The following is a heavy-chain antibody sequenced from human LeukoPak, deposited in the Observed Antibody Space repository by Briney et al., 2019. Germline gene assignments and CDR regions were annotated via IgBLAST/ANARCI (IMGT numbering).Heavy chain of an antibody. CDR2: ISGSGGST. CDR1: GFTFSSYA. V-gene: IGHV3-23*01. D-gene: IGHD5-24*01. J-gene: IGHJ4*02. Sequence: GGSLRLSCAASGFTFSSYAMSRVRQAPGKGLEWVSAISGSGGSTYYADSVKGRFTISRDNSKNTLYLQMNSLRAEDTAVYYCAKDLQGWLQLIVFGVLDYWGQGTLVTVSS. CDR3: AKDLQGWLQLIVFGVLDY.